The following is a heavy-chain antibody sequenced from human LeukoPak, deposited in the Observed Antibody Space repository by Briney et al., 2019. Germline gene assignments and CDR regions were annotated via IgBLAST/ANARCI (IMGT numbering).Heavy chain of an antibody. Sequence: ASVKVSCKASDYTFTSYGISWVRQAPGQGLEWMGWISAYNGNTNYAQKLQGRVTMTTDTSTSTAYMELRSLRSDDTAVYYCACRTYYDILTGYYEGAFDIWGQGTMVTVSS. CDR2: ISAYNGNT. D-gene: IGHD3-9*01. V-gene: IGHV1-18*01. CDR1: DYTFTSYG. CDR3: ACRTYYDILTGYYEGAFDI. J-gene: IGHJ3*02.